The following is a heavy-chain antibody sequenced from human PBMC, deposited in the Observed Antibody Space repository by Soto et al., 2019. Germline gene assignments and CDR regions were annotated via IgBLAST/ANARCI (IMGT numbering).Heavy chain of an antibody. Sequence: QVQLQESGPGLVKPSETLSLTCTVSGGSISSYYWSWIRQPPGKGLEWLGYIYYSGSTNYNPSLKSRVTISVDTSKNQFSLKLSSVTAADTAVYYCARVEGRDYYDSSGYHNWFDPWGQGTLVTVSS. CDR2: IYYSGST. D-gene: IGHD3-22*01. V-gene: IGHV4-59*01. CDR1: GGSISSYY. CDR3: ARVEGRDYYDSSGYHNWFDP. J-gene: IGHJ5*02.